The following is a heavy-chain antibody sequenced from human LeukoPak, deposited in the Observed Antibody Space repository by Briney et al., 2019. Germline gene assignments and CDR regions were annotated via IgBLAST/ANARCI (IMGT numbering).Heavy chain of an antibody. CDR1: GGSISSYY. D-gene: IGHD2-21*02. CDR3: ARYPYCGGDCHAYYYGMDV. Sequence: SETLSLTCTVSGGSISSYYWSWIRQPPGKGLEWIGYIYYSGSTNYNPSLKSRVTISVDTSKNQFSLKLSSVTAADTAVYYCARYPYCGGDCHAYYYGMDVWGQGTTVTVSS. CDR2: IYYSGST. V-gene: IGHV4-59*01. J-gene: IGHJ6*02.